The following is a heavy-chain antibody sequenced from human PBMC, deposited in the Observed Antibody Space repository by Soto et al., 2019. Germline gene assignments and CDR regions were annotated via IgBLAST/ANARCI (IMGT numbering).Heavy chain of an antibody. CDR3: XXGGIVAASYFTYMDV. CDR2: IKQDGSQI. Sequence: EVQLVESGGALVQPGGSLRLSCAASGFTLSDYWMSWVRQAPGKGLEWMANIKQDGSQIYYVDSVKGRFSISRDNARNSXXXQLXXXXXXXXXXXXXXXGGIVAASYFTYMDVXXEGXXVTVSX. V-gene: IGHV3-7*01. D-gene: IGHD6-13*01. J-gene: IGHJ6*03. CDR1: GFTLSDYW.